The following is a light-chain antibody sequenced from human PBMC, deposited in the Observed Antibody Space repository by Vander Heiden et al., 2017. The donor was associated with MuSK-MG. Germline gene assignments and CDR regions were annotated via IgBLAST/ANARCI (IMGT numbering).Light chain of an antibody. CDR3: CSYAGRNTYV. CDR2: EVS. V-gene: IGLV2-23*02. CDR1: SSDIGSYNF. J-gene: IGLJ1*01. Sequence: QSALTQPASVSGSPGQPITISCTGTSSDIGSYNFVSWYQLLPGKAPKIIIYEVSQRPAGVSNRFSASKSGNTASLTISGLQPEDEADYYCCSYAGRNTYVFGTGTKVTVL.